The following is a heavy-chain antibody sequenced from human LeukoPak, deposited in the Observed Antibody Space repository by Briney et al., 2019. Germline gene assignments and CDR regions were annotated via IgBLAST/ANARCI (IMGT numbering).Heavy chain of an antibody. CDR2: IVVGSGNT. D-gene: IGHD1-26*01. J-gene: IGHJ5*02. Sequence: SVKVSCKASGFTFTSSAVQWVRQARGQRLEWIGWIVVGSGNTNYAQKFQERVTITRDMSTSTAYMELSSLRSEDTAVYYCAADDVQRGSYPNWFDPWGQGILVTVSS. V-gene: IGHV1-58*01. CDR3: AADDVQRGSYPNWFDP. CDR1: GFTFTSSA.